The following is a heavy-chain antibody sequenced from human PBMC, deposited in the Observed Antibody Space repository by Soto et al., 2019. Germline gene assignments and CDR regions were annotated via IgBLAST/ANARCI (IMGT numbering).Heavy chain of an antibody. V-gene: IGHV1-58*01. Sequence: SVKVSCKASGFTFASSAVQWVRQARGQRLEWIGWIVVGSGNTNYAQKFQERVTITRDMSTSTAYMELSSLRSEDTAVYYCAADPWGLINDAFDIWGQGTMVTVSS. CDR1: GFTFASSA. D-gene: IGHD3-10*01. CDR2: IVVGSGNT. CDR3: AADPWGLINDAFDI. J-gene: IGHJ3*02.